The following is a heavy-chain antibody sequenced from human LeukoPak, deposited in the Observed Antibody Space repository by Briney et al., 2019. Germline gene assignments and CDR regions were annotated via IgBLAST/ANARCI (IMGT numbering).Heavy chain of an antibody. J-gene: IGHJ6*02. CDR1: GFTFSSYG. V-gene: IGHV3-30*18. CDR2: ISYDGSNK. Sequence: GGSLRLSYAASGFTFSSYGMHWVRQAPGKGLEWVAVISYDGSNKYYADSVKGRFIISRDNSKNTLYLQMNSLRAEDTAVYYCAKAEGSSSWYFGYYYYGMDVWGQGTTVTVSS. CDR3: AKAEGSSSWYFGYYYYGMDV. D-gene: IGHD6-13*01.